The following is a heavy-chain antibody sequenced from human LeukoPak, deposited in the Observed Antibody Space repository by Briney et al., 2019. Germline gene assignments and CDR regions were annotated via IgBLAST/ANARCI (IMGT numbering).Heavy chain of an antibody. CDR2: IKQDGSAQ. Sequence: GGSLRLSCAASGFTFSDYWMSWVRQAPGRGLEWVANIKQDGSAQYYVESVKGRFTIARDNAKNSLYLQMNSLRAEDTALYYCARDRGYDGFDIWGQGTTVTVSS. V-gene: IGHV3-7*01. D-gene: IGHD3-22*01. J-gene: IGHJ3*02. CDR3: ARDRGYDGFDI. CDR1: GFTFSDYW.